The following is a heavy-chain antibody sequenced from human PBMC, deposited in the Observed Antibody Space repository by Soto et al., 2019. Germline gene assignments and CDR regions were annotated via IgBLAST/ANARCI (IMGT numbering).Heavy chain of an antibody. V-gene: IGHV3-30-3*01. CDR3: ARYYTSPED. CDR2: ISYDGSNK. D-gene: IGHD1-26*01. Sequence: QVQLVESGGGVVQPGRSLRLSCAASGFTFSSYAMHWVRQAPGKGLEWVAVISYDGSNKYYADSVKGRFTISRDNSKNTLYLQMNSLRAEDTAVYYCARYYTSPEDWGQGTLVTVSS. J-gene: IGHJ4*02. CDR1: GFTFSSYA.